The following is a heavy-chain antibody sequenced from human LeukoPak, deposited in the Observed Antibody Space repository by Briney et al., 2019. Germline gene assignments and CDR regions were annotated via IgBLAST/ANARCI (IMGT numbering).Heavy chain of an antibody. D-gene: IGHD1-7*01. CDR1: GGSFSGYY. J-gene: IGHJ4*02. Sequence: PSETLSLTCAVYGGSFSGYYWSWIRQPPGKGLEWIWEINRSGSTNYNPSLKSRLTISVDTSKNHFSPKMSSVTAADTAVYYCARDYNCNYHRRHFDYWGQGTLVTVSS. CDR3: ARDYNCNYHRRHFDY. V-gene: IGHV4-34*01. CDR2: INRSGST.